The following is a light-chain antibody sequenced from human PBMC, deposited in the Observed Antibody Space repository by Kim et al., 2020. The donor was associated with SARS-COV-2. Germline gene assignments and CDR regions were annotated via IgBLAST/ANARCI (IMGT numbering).Light chain of an antibody. CDR2: AAS. J-gene: IGKJ2*01. Sequence: SISVRDRVTITCRASQNICIYLNWYPQKPGKAPKLMIYAASNLESGAISRLSGSGSDTDFTLTINSPQPEDFATYYCPQSYSMPYTFGQGNKLEI. CDR3: PQSYSMPYT. CDR1: QNICIY. V-gene: IGKV1-39*01.